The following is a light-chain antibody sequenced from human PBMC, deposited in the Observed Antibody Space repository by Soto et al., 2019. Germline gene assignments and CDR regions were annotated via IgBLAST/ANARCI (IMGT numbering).Light chain of an antibody. CDR2: AAS. V-gene: IGKV1-9*01. Sequence: DIQLTQSPSFLSASVGDRVTITFRASQGISNYLAWYQQKPGTAPKLLIYAASTLQSGVPSRFSGSGSGTEFTLTISSLQPDDFATYYCQQCNSYPWTFGQGTKVDIK. CDR3: QQCNSYPWT. J-gene: IGKJ1*01. CDR1: QGISNY.